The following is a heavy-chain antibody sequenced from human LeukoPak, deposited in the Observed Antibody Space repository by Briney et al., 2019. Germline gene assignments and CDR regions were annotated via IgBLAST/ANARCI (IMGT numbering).Heavy chain of an antibody. CDR3: AREGDSSGYYYPFDP. J-gene: IGHJ5*02. D-gene: IGHD3-22*01. V-gene: IGHV1-2*02. CDR1: GYTFTGYY. CDR2: INPNSGGT. Sequence: ASVKVSCKASGYTFTGYYMHWVRQAPGQGLEWMGWINPNSGGTNYAQKFQGRVIMTRDTSISTAYMELSRLRSDDTAVYYCAREGDSSGYYYPFDPRGQGTLVTVSS.